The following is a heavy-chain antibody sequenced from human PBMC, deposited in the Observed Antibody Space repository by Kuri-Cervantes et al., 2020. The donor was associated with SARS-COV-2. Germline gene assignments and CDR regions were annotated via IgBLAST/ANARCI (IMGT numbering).Heavy chain of an antibody. J-gene: IGHJ4*02. CDR1: GGSISSHY. CDR3: ARISTYYFDY. CDR2: IYYSGRT. V-gene: IGHV4-59*11. Sequence: SETLSLTCTVSGGSISSHYWSWIRQPPGKGLEWIGYIYYSGRTNYNTHLKRRVTISVDTSKNQFSLKLSSVTAADTAVYYCARISTYYFDYWGQGTLVTVSS.